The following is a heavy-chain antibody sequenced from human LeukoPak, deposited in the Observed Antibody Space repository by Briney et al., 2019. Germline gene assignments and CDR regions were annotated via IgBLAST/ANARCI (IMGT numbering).Heavy chain of an antibody. D-gene: IGHD2-21*01. CDR1: GASIRTYF. V-gene: IGHV4-4*07. CDR2: VYASATT. Sequence: PSETLSLTCTVSGASIRTYFWSWIRQPAGKRMEWIGRVYASATTYYNPSLRSRVTLSIDTSKNQFSLSLNSVTAADTAVYYCAKTHCGGGSCDKFDSWGQGILVTVSS. J-gene: IGHJ5*01. CDR3: AKTHCGGGSCDKFDS.